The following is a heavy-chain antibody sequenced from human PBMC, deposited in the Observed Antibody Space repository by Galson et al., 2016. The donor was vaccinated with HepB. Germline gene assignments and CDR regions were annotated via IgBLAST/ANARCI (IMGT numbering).Heavy chain of an antibody. Sequence: SLRLSCAASGFTFSSYWMSWVRQAPGKGLEWVASIRRDGSQKNYVDSVKGRFSISRDNAKNSLYLQINSLRAEDTAVYYCARALYYDTSTYYYRGSDYSNYYGLDVWGQGTTVTVSS. V-gene: IGHV3-7*01. J-gene: IGHJ6*02. CDR2: IRRDGSQK. D-gene: IGHD3-22*01. CDR3: ARALYYDTSTYYYRGSDYSNYYGLDV. CDR1: GFTFSSYW.